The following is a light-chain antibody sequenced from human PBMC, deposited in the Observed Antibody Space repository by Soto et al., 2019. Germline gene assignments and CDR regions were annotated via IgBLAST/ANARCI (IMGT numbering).Light chain of an antibody. V-gene: IGKV3-20*01. Sequence: EIVLTQSPGTLSLSPGERATLSCRASQSVSSSYLAWHQQKPGQAPRLLIYGASSRATGIPDRFSGSGSGTDFTLTVSRLEPEDFAVYYCQQYGSSPRTFGQGTKVDNK. CDR1: QSVSSSY. J-gene: IGKJ1*01. CDR3: QQYGSSPRT. CDR2: GAS.